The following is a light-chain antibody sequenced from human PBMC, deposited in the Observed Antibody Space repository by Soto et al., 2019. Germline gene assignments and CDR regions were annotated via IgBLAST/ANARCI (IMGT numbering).Light chain of an antibody. J-gene: IGKJ5*01. CDR1: QTVRNNY. Sequence: EFVLTQSPGTLSLSPGERATLSCRASQTVRNNYLAWYQQKPGQAPRLLIYGASTRATGIPARFSGSGSGTEFTLTISSLQPEDSAVYYCQQYTGPPTTFGQGTRLEIK. CDR3: QQYTGPPTT. V-gene: IGKV3-20*01. CDR2: GAS.